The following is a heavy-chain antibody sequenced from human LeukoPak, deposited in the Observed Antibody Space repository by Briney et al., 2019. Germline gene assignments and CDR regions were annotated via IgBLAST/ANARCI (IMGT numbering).Heavy chain of an antibody. CDR2: INHSGST. J-gene: IGHJ3*02. V-gene: IGHV4-34*01. CDR3: ASHPRYYDILTGYYKALDAFDI. Sequence: SETLSLTCAVYGGSFSGYYWSWIRQPPGKGLEWIGEINHSGSTNYNPSLKSRVTISVDTSQNQFSLKLSSVTAADTAVYYCASHPRYYDILTGYYKALDAFDIWGQGTMVTVSS. D-gene: IGHD3-9*01. CDR1: GGSFSGYY.